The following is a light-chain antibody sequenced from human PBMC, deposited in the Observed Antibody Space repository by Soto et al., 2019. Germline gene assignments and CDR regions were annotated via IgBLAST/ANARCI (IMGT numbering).Light chain of an antibody. Sequence: QSALTQPHSVSGSPGQSVTISCTGTSSDVGGYNYVSWYQQHPGKAPKLMIYDVSKRPSGVPDRFSGFKSGNTASLTISGLQAEDEADYYCCSYAGSYTLVFGGGTKLTVL. J-gene: IGLJ2*01. CDR3: CSYAGSYTLV. V-gene: IGLV2-11*01. CDR2: DVS. CDR1: SSDVGGYNY.